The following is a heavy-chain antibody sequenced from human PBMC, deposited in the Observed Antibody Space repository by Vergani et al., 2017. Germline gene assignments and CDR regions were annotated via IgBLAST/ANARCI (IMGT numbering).Heavy chain of an antibody. V-gene: IGHV3-30-3*01. CDR1: GFTFSSYA. Sequence: QVQLVESGGGVVQPGRSLRLSCAASGFTFSSYAMHWVRQAPGKGLEWVAFISFDGSNKYYAESVKGRFTISRDNSKNTLYLQMNSLRAEDTAVYFCARSYTPLGYCSSTSCLSWFDPWGQGTLVTVSS. CDR2: ISFDGSNK. J-gene: IGHJ5*02. D-gene: IGHD2-2*01. CDR3: ARSYTPLGYCSSTSCLSWFDP.